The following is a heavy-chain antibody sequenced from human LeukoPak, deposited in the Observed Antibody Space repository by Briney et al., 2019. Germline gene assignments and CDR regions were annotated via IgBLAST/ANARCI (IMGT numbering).Heavy chain of an antibody. CDR3: ARDPLAYCAGDCYHRFFDY. D-gene: IGHD2-21*02. V-gene: IGHV1-18*01. Sequence: GASVKVSCKTSGYTFTSYGISWVRQAPGQGLEWMGWISAYNGNRNYAQNLQGRVTMTTDTSTSTAYMDLRSLRSDDTAVYYCARDPLAYCAGDCYHRFFDYWGQGTLVTVSS. J-gene: IGHJ4*02. CDR2: ISAYNGNR. CDR1: GYTFTSYG.